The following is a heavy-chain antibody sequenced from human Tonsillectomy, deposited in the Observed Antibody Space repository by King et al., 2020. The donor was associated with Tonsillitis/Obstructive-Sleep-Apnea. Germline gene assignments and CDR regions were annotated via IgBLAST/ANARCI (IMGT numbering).Heavy chain of an antibody. Sequence: VQLQQWGAGLLKPSETLSLTCAVYGGSFSGYYWSWIRQPPGKGLEWIGEINHRGSTNYNPSLTRRVTISVNKSKNQFSLKLSSVTAADTAVYYCARTRVQLCFSCFDYWGQGTLVTVSS. D-gene: IGHD5-18*01. J-gene: IGHJ4*02. V-gene: IGHV4-34*01. CDR2: INHRGST. CDR1: GGSFSGYY. CDR3: ARTRVQLCFSCFDY.